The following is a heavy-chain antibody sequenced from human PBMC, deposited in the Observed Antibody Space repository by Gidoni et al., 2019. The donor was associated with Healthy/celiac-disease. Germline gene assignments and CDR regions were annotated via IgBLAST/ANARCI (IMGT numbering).Heavy chain of an antibody. CDR3: ARSVSSGYPDAFDI. CDR2: ISGSGGST. V-gene: IGHV3-23*01. J-gene: IGHJ3*02. D-gene: IGHD3-22*01. CDR1: GFPFTRYA. Sequence: EVQLLESGGGLVQPGGSLRLSCAASGFPFTRYAMSWVRQDAGKGLEWVSAISGSGGSTYYADSVKGRFTISRDNSKNTLYLQMNSLRAEDTAVYYCARSVSSGYPDAFDIWGQGTMVTVSS.